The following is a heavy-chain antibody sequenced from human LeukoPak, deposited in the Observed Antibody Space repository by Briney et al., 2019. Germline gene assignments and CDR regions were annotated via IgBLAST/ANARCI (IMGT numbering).Heavy chain of an antibody. Sequence: PSETLSLTCTVSGGSISSYYWSWIRQPPGKGLEWIGEINHSGSTNYNPSLKSRVTISVDTSKNQFSLKLSSVTAADTAVYHCARGAMVRGVIINYWGQGTLVTVSS. J-gene: IGHJ4*02. V-gene: IGHV4-34*01. D-gene: IGHD3-10*01. CDR1: GGSISSYY. CDR3: ARGAMVRGVIINY. CDR2: INHSGST.